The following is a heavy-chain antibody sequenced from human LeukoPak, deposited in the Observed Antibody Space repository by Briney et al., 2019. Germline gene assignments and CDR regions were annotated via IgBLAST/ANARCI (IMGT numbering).Heavy chain of an antibody. Sequence: GGSLRLSCAASGFTFNNYAMHWVRQAPGKGLEWVAVISYDGRNEYYADSVKGRFTISRDNSKNTLYQQMNSLRAEDTAVYYCARDRSSYEYYFDYWGQGTLVTVSS. J-gene: IGHJ4*02. D-gene: IGHD5-12*01. V-gene: IGHV3-30*04. CDR3: ARDRSSYEYYFDY. CDR2: ISYDGRNE. CDR1: GFTFNNYA.